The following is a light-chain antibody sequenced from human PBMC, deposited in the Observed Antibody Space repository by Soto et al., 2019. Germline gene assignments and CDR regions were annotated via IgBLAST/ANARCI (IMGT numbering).Light chain of an antibody. CDR3: QQYNSYLYT. CDR1: QSISSW. Sequence: DIQMTQSPSTLSASVGDRVTITCRASQSISSWLAWYQQKPGKAPKLLIYDAPSLESGVPSRFSGSGSGTEFTLAISSLQPDDFATYYCQQYNSYLYTFGQGTK. V-gene: IGKV1-5*01. CDR2: DAP. J-gene: IGKJ2*01.